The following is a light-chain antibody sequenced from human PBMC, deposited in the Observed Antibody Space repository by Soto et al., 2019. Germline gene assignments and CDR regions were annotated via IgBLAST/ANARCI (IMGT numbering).Light chain of an antibody. V-gene: IGKV3-20*01. CDR1: QTVSGSH. CDR3: QHYGGAPPEYP. J-gene: IGKJ2*01. CDR2: GAS. Sequence: IVLTQSPGTLSLSPGERATLSCRASQTVSGSHLAWYQQKPGQAPRLIIYGASTRPTGIPDRFSGSGSGTDFTLTITRLEPEDFAVYYCQHYGGAPPEYPFGQGTKLEIK.